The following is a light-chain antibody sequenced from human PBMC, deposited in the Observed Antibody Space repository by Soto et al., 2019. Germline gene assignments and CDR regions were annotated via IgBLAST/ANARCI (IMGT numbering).Light chain of an antibody. J-gene: IGKJ1*01. CDR2: EAS. CDR1: QSISRW. V-gene: IGKV1-5*03. Sequence: DIQMTQSPSTLSASVGDRVTITCRASQSISRWLAWDQQKSGKAPNLLMYEASSLESGVPSRFSGSGSGTEFTLTISSPQPDDFAANFCQQYLSYSTFGQGTKVEI. CDR3: QQYLSYST.